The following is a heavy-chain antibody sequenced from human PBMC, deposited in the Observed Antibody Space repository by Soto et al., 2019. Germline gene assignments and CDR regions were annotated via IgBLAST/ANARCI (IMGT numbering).Heavy chain of an antibody. D-gene: IGHD3-10*01. CDR3: ARLLRFGESGWFDP. CDR2: INHSGST. Sequence: SETLSLTCAVYGGSFSGYYWSWIRQPPGKGLEWIGEINHSGSTNYNPSLKSRVTISVDTSKNQFSLKLSSVTAADTAVYYCARLLRFGESGWFDPWGQGTLVTVSS. V-gene: IGHV4-34*01. J-gene: IGHJ5*02. CDR1: GGSFSGYY.